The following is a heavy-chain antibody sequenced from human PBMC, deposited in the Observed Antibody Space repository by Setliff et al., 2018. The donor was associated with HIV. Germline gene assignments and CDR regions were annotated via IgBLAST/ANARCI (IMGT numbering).Heavy chain of an antibody. CDR1: GPSINIHY. CDR3: AKGAGFYGDYTFDH. V-gene: IGHV4-59*11. Sequence: CTVSGPSINIHYWSWIRQSPGKAFEWIGYIYSTGSTNYNPSLQSRVTISMVASRNQFSLKVTSVTAADTAVYYCAKGAGFYGDYTFDHWGQGRQVTVSS. CDR2: IYSTGST. D-gene: IGHD4-17*01. J-gene: IGHJ4*02.